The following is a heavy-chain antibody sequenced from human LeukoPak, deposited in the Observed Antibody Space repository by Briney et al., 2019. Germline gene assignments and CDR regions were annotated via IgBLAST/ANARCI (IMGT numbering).Heavy chain of an antibody. CDR3: ARVVTSGWNLDAFDI. V-gene: IGHV3-64*01. D-gene: IGHD6-19*01. CDR1: GFTVSSNY. Sequence: GGSLRLSCAASGFTVSSNYMSWVRQAPGKGLEYVSAISSGGGSTYYANSVKGRFTISRDNSKNTMYLQMGSLRAEDMAVYYCARVVTSGWNLDAFDIWGQGTLVSVSS. J-gene: IGHJ3*02. CDR2: ISSGGGST.